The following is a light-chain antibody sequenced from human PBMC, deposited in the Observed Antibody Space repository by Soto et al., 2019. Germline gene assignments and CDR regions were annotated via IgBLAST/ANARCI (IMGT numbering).Light chain of an antibody. CDR1: SSDVGGYNY. J-gene: IGLJ2*01. V-gene: IGLV2-8*01. CDR3: SSYARSKVV. CDR2: EVS. Sequence: QSVLTQPPSASGSPGQSVTISCTGTSSDVGGYNYVSWYQQHPGKAPKLMIYEVSKRPSGVPDRFSGSKSGNTASLTVSGLQAEDEADYYCSSYARSKVVFGGGTKVTVL.